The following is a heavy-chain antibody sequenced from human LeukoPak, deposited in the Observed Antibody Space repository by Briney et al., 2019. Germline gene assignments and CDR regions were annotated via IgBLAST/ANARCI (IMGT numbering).Heavy chain of an antibody. CDR3: ARDRGSGSPGFRY. V-gene: IGHV3-30*04. CDR2: ISYDGSNK. D-gene: IGHD1-26*01. J-gene: IGHJ4*02. Sequence: PGGSLRLSCAASGFTFSSYAMHWVRQAPGKGLEWVAVISYDGSNKYYADSVKGRFTISRDNAKNSLYLQMNSLRAEDTAVYYCARDRGSGSPGFRYWGQGTLVTVSS. CDR1: GFTFSSYA.